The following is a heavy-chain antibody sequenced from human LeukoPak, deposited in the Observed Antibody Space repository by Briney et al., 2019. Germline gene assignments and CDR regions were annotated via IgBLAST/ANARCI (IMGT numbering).Heavy chain of an antibody. J-gene: IGHJ5*02. V-gene: IGHV4-59*08. CDR1: GVSINYYY. Sequence: SETLSLTCTVSGVSINYYYWNWIRQPPGKGLEWLGYIDYSGTTNYNPSLKSADTISVDTAKNHFSLNLTSVTAADTAVYYCARRVLMSSTGVPDTWLDPWGQGTLVTVSS. CDR3: ARRVLMSSTGVPDTWLDP. CDR2: IDYSGTT. D-gene: IGHD2-8*01.